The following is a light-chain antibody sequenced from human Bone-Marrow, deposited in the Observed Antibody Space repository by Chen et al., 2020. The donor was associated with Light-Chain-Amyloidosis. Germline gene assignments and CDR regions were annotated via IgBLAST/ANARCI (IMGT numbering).Light chain of an antibody. CDR1: SSDVDGYNY. Sequence: QSALTQPASVFGSPGPSITISCTGTSSDVDGYNYVSWYQQHPGKAPKLMIYDISNRPSGVSNRFSGSKSGNTASLTISGLQAEDEADYYCSSYTSRSTLDVFGTGTKVTVL. CDR3: SSYTSRSTLDV. V-gene: IGLV2-14*01. J-gene: IGLJ1*01. CDR2: DIS.